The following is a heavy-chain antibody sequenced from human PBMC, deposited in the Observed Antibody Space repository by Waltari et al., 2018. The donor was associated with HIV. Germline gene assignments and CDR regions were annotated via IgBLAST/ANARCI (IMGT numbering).Heavy chain of an antibody. J-gene: IGHJ3*02. CDR3: AHIHGYYYNAEVGAFDT. CDR2: IYWNDGR. CDR1: GFSLSTTGVG. D-gene: IGHD1-26*01. Sequence: QITLKESGPTLVKPTQTLTLTCTFSGFSLSTTGVGVGWIRQPPGKALEWLAVIYWNDGRRYSPSLRNRLIITKDTSKNQVVLTKTDMDPVDTATYFCAHIHGYYYNAEVGAFDTWGQGTMVTVSS. V-gene: IGHV2-5*01.